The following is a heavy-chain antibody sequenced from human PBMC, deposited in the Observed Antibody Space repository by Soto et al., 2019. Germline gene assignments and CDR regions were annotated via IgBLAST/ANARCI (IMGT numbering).Heavy chain of an antibody. V-gene: IGHV1-18*01. CDR3: AREMLYYDFWSGYYTHYYGIDV. CDR1: GYTFTSYG. Sequence: ASVKVSCKASGYTFTSYGISWVRQAPGQGLEWMGWISAYNGNTNYAQKLQGRVTMTTDTSTSTAYMELRSLRSDDTAVYYCAREMLYYDFWSGYYTHYYGIDVWAHGTTVTVS. D-gene: IGHD3-3*01. J-gene: IGHJ6*02. CDR2: ISAYNGNT.